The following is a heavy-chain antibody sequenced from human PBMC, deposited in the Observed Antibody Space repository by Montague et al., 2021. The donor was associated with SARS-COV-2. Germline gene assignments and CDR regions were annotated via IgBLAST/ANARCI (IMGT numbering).Heavy chain of an antibody. J-gene: IGHJ6*02. CDR1: GDSISTDNW. Sequence: SETLSLTCVVSGDSISTDNWWTWVRLPPGKGLEWVGEIYHTGSTKYKPSLKSRVSMSVDKSWNQFSLRLTSVTAADTAVYFCARADRRSPDTTHLYYYKGMDIWGQRTTVTVSS. CDR2: IYHTGST. D-gene: IGHD2-15*01. CDR3: ARADRRSPDTTHLYYYKGMDI. V-gene: IGHV4-4*02.